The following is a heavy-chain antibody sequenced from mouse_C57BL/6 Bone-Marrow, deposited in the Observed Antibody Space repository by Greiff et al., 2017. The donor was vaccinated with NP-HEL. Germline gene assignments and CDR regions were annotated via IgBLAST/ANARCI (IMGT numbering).Heavy chain of an antibody. V-gene: IGHV1-55*01. CDR1: GYTFTSYW. J-gene: IGHJ1*03. D-gene: IGHD1-1*01. CDR3: ASSLYWYFDV. Sequence: QVQLQQPGAELVKPGASVKMSCKASGYTFTSYWITWVKQRPGQGLEWIGDIYPGSGSTTYNEKFKSKATLTVDTSSSTAYMQLSSLTSEDSAVYYCASSLYWYFDVWGTGTTVTVSS. CDR2: IYPGSGST.